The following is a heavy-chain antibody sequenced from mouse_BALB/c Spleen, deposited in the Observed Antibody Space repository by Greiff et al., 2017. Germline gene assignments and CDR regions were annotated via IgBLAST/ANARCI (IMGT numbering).Heavy chain of an antibody. CDR1: GFTFSSYA. D-gene: IGHD1-1*01. V-gene: IGHV5-6-5*01. J-gene: IGHJ3*01. Sequence: EVQVVESGGGLVKPGGSLKLSCAASGFTFSSYAMSWVRQTPEKRLEWVASISSGGSTYYPDSVKGRFTISRDNARNILYLQMSSLRSEDTAMYYCARGGELLRYPWFAYWGQGTLVTVSA. CDR3: ARGGELLRYPWFAY. CDR2: ISSGGST.